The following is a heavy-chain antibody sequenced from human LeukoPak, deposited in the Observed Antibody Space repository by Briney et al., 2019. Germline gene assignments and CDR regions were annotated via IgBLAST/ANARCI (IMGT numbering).Heavy chain of an antibody. Sequence: SETLSLTCAVYGGSFSGYYWSWIRQPPGKGLEWIGEINHSGSTNYSPSLKSRVTISVDTSKNQFSLKLSSVTAADTAVYYCARGGSGSYYNIPYYYYGMDVWGKGTTVTVSS. J-gene: IGHJ6*04. CDR1: GGSFSGYY. D-gene: IGHD3-10*01. CDR2: INHSGST. V-gene: IGHV4-34*01. CDR3: ARGGSGSYYNIPYYYYGMDV.